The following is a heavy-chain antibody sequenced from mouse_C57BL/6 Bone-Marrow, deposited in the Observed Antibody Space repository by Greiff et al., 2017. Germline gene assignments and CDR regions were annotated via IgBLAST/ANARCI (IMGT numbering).Heavy chain of an antibody. V-gene: IGHV1-81*01. J-gene: IGHJ3*01. CDR1: GYTFTSYG. CDR2: IYPRSGNT. Sequence: QVQLQQSGAELARPGASVKLSCKASGYTFTSYGISWVKQRTGQGLEWIGEIYPRSGNTYYNEKFKGKATLTADKSSSTAYMELRSLTSEGSAVXFCASNYGSNYPAWFAYWGQGTLVTVSA. CDR3: ASNYGSNYPAWFAY. D-gene: IGHD1-1*01.